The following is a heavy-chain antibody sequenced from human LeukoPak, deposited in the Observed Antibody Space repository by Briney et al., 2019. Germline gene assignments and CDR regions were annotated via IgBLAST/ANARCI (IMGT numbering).Heavy chain of an antibody. CDR3: ARRPVFRSGYYY. J-gene: IGHJ4*02. CDR1: GGSISSSSYY. CDR2: IYYSGST. D-gene: IGHD3-3*01. Sequence: SETLSLTCTVSGGSISSSSYYWGWIRQPPGKGLEWIGSIYYSGSTYYNPSLKSRVTISVDTSKNQFSLKLSSVTAADTAVYYCARRPVFRSGYYYWGQGTLVTVSS. V-gene: IGHV4-39*01.